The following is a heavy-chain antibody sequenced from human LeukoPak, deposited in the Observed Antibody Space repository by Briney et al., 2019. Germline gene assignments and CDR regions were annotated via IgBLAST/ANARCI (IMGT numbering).Heavy chain of an antibody. J-gene: IGHJ4*02. D-gene: IGHD6-13*01. Sequence: SEALSLTCTVSGDSISSTNFYWGWIRQPPGKGLEWIGSIYNTGSTYYNPSLKSRVTISVDSSKNQFSLKLSSVTAADTAVYYCARGSSWYQTNFDYWGQGTLVTVSS. CDR1: GDSISSTNFY. CDR2: IYNTGST. CDR3: ARGSSWYQTNFDY. V-gene: IGHV4-39*07.